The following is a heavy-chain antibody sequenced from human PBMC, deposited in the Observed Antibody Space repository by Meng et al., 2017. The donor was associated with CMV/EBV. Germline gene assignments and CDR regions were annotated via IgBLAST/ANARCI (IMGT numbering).Heavy chain of an antibody. Sequence: SVKVSCKASGGTFSSYAISWVRQAPGQGLEWMGGIIPIFGTANYAQKFQGRVTMTRDTSISTAYMVLSRLRSDDTAVYYCARDYQLERRSDDYWGQGTLVTVSS. CDR1: GGTFSSYA. V-gene: IGHV1-69*05. CDR3: ARDYQLERRSDDY. J-gene: IGHJ4*02. CDR2: IIPIFGTA. D-gene: IGHD1-1*01.